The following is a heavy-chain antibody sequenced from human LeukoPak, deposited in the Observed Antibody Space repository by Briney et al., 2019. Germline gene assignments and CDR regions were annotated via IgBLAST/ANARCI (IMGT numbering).Heavy chain of an antibody. CDR3: AREHGSGSYYNPVGFDY. Sequence: ASVKVSCKTSSYIFSSYGISWVRQAPGQGLEWMGWISAYNGNINYIQKFQGRVTMTTDTSTSTAYMELRSLRSDDTAVYYCAREHGSGSYYNPVGFDYWGQGTLVTVSS. D-gene: IGHD3-10*01. CDR1: SYIFSSYG. CDR2: ISAYNGNI. V-gene: IGHV1-18*04. J-gene: IGHJ4*02.